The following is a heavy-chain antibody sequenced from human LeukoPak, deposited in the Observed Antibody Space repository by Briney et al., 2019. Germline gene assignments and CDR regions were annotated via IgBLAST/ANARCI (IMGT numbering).Heavy chain of an antibody. D-gene: IGHD4-17*01. J-gene: IGHJ4*02. CDR1: GGSISSYY. CDR3: ARSRNDYDFDY. V-gene: IGHV4-59*12. Sequence: SETLSLTCTVSGGSISSYYWSWIRQPPGKGLEWIGYIYYSGSTNYNPSLKSRDTISVDKSKNQFSLKLSSVTAADTAVYYCARSRNDYDFDYWGQGTLVTVSS. CDR2: IYYSGST.